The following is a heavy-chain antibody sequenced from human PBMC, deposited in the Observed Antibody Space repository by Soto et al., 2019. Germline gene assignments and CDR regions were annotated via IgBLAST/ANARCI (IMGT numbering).Heavy chain of an antibody. Sequence: SETLSLTCTVSGGSISSGGYYWSWIRQHPGKGLEWIGYIYYSGRTYYNPSLKSRVTISVDTSKNQFSLKVSSATGADTAVYYCARVFSDSSSFFDPWGQGTLVTVSS. V-gene: IGHV4-31*03. D-gene: IGHD6-13*01. J-gene: IGHJ5*02. CDR3: ARVFSDSSSFFDP. CDR1: GGSISSGGYY. CDR2: IYYSGRT.